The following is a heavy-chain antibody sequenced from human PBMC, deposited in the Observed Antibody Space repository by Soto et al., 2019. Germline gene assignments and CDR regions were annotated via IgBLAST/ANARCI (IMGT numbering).Heavy chain of an antibody. CDR3: ARGRHFLTGYYRDLNYGMEV. CDR2: INHSGST. Sequence: SETLSLTCAVYGGSFSGYYWSWIRQPPGKGLEWIGEINHSGSTNYNPSLKSRVTISVDTSKNQFSLKLSSVTAADTAVYYCARGRHFLTGYYRDLNYGMEVWGKGTTVT. CDR1: GGSFSGYY. J-gene: IGHJ6*04. D-gene: IGHD3-9*01. V-gene: IGHV4-34*01.